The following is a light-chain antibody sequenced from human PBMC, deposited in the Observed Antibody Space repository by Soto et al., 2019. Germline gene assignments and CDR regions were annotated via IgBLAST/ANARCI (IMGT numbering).Light chain of an antibody. CDR1: QSISSY. CDR3: QQYSSYLIT. Sequence: DIQMPQSPSSLSASVGDSFTITCRASQSISSYLNWYQQKPGKAPKLLIYAASSLQSGVPSRFSGSGSGTEFTLTISSLQPDDFATYYCQQYSSYLITFGGGNKVDIK. J-gene: IGKJ4*01. V-gene: IGKV1-39*01. CDR2: AAS.